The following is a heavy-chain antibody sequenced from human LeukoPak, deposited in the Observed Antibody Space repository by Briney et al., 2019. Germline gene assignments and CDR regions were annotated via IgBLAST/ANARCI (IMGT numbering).Heavy chain of an antibody. CDR3: ARDTLGAGLTGYSPDYYMDV. Sequence: GASVKVSCKASGYTFNSHGISWVRQAPGQGLEWMGWISAYIGNTNYAQKFQGRVTITADESTSTAYMELSSLRSEDTAVYYCARDTLGAGLTGYSPDYYMDVWGKGTTVTISS. CDR1: GYTFNSHG. D-gene: IGHD3-9*01. CDR2: ISAYIGNT. V-gene: IGHV1-18*01. J-gene: IGHJ6*03.